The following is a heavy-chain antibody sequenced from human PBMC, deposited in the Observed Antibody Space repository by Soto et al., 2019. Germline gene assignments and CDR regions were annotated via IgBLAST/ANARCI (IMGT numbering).Heavy chain of an antibody. Sequence: SETLSLTCTVSGGSIGSYYWSWIRQPPGKGLEWIGYIYYSGSTNYNPSLKSRVTISVDTSKNQFSLKLSSVTAADTAVYYCARRYRSSSDYWGQGTLVTVSS. J-gene: IGHJ4*02. CDR2: IYYSGST. V-gene: IGHV4-59*08. CDR1: GGSIGSYY. D-gene: IGHD6-13*01. CDR3: ARRYRSSSDY.